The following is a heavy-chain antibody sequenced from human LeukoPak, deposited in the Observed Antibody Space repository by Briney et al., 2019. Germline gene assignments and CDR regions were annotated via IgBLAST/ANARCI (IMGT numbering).Heavy chain of an antibody. CDR3: ARGGYSYGFDY. Sequence: SETLSLTCTVSGGSISSYYWSWIRQPPGKGLEWIGYIYYSGSTNYNPSLKSRVTISVETSKNQFSLKLSSVTAADTAVYYCARGGYSYGFDYWGQGTLVTVSS. V-gene: IGHV4-59*01. J-gene: IGHJ4*02. D-gene: IGHD5-18*01. CDR1: GGSISSYY. CDR2: IYYSGST.